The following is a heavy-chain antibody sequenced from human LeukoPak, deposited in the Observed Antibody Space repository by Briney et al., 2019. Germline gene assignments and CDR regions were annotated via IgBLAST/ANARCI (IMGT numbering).Heavy chain of an antibody. J-gene: IGHJ4*02. V-gene: IGHV3-23*01. D-gene: IGHD3-10*01. CDR3: ARDGDYYGSGSYYNPNFDY. CDR1: GFTFSSYA. Sequence: GGSLRLSCAASGFTFSSYAMSWVRQAPGKGLEWVSAISGSGGSTYYADSVKGRFTISRDNSKNTLYLQMNSLRAEDTAVYYCARDGDYYGSGSYYNPNFDYWGQGTLVTVSS. CDR2: ISGSGGST.